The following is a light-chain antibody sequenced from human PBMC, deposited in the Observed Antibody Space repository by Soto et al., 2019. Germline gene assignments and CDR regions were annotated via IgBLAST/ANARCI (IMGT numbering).Light chain of an antibody. V-gene: IGKV3-11*01. CDR2: DVS. J-gene: IGKJ5*01. Sequence: EIVLTRSPATLSLSPGERATLSCRASQSVGKYLAWYQQKPGQAPRLLIYDVSSRAPGIPARFSGSGSGTDFTLTISSLEPEDFAVYYCQQCNNWPPITFGQGTRLEIK. CDR1: QSVGKY. CDR3: QQCNNWPPIT.